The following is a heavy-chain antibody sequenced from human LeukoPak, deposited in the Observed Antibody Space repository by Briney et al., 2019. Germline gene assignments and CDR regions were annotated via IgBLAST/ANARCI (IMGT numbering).Heavy chain of an antibody. D-gene: IGHD3-22*01. CDR3: ARDQGPLDYYDSSGTIDY. CDR2: ISYDGSNK. J-gene: IGHJ4*02. Sequence: PGRSLRLSCAASGFTFSSYAMHGVRQAPGKGVEGGAGISYDGSNKSSADSVKARFTISRDNSKNTLYLQMNSLRAEDTAVYYCARDQGPLDYYDSSGTIDYWGQGTLVTVSS. CDR1: GFTFSSYA. V-gene: IGHV3-30-3*01.